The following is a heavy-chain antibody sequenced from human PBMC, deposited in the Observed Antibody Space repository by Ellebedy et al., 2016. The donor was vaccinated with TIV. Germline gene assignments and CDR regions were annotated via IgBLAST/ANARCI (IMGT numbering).Heavy chain of an antibody. Sequence: ASVKVSCKASGYPFTKYYFHWIRQAPGQGLEWMGVLDARVGSTTYAETLQGRITITRDTSTRTVYMDLSSLRSEDTAVYYCASVPSAGADFWGQGTLVTVSS. CDR1: GYPFTKYY. CDR2: LDARVGST. V-gene: IGHV1-46*01. D-gene: IGHD4-17*01. CDR3: ASVPSAGADF. J-gene: IGHJ4*02.